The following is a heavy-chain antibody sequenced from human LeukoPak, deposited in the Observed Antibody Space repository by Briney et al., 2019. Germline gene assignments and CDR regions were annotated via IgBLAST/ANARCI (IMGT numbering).Heavy chain of an antibody. CDR3: ASILQDY. Sequence: SETLSLTCAVYGGSFSGYYWSWIRQPPGKGLEWIGEINHSGSTNYNPSLKSRVTISVDTSKNQFSLKLSSVTAADTAVYYCASILQDYWGQGTLVTVSS. D-gene: IGHD2-15*01. CDR1: GGSFSGYY. J-gene: IGHJ4*02. V-gene: IGHV4-34*01. CDR2: INHSGST.